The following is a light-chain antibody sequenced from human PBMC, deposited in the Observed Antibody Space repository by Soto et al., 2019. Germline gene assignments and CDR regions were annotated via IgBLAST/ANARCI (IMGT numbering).Light chain of an antibody. CDR2: EGS. CDR3: CSYAGSRV. CDR1: SSDVGSYNL. J-gene: IGLJ3*02. V-gene: IGLV2-23*01. Sequence: QSALTQPASVSGSPGQSITISCTGTSSDVGSYNLVSWYQHHPGKAPKLMIYEGSKRPSGVSNRFSGSKSGNTASLTISGLQAEDEAEYYCCSYAGSRVFGGGTKLTVL.